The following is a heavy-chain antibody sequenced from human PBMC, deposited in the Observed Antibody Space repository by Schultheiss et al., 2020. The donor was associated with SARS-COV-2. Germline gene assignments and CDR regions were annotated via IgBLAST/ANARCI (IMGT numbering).Heavy chain of an antibody. V-gene: IGHV3-23*01. D-gene: IGHD3-10*01. Sequence: GGSLRLSCAASGFTFSSYAMSWVRQAPGKGLEWVSAISGSGGSTYYADSVKGRFTISRDNSKNTLYLQMSSLSAEDTAVYYCSKGRGESSVFDCWGQGTLVTVSS. CDR3: SKGRGESSVFDC. CDR2: ISGSGGST. J-gene: IGHJ4*02. CDR1: GFTFSSYA.